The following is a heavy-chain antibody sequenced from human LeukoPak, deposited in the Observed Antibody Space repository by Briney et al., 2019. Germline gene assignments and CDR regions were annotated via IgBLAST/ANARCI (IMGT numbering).Heavy chain of an antibody. CDR3: ARDNGDYYDY. CDR2: IIPIFGTA. D-gene: IGHD4-17*01. V-gene: IGHV1-69*05. CDR1: GGTFSSYA. J-gene: IGHJ4*02. Sequence: ASVKVSCKASGGTFSSYAISWVRQAPGQGLEWMGGIIPIFGTANYAQKFQGRVTITTDESTCTAYMELSSLRSEDTAVYYCARDNGDYYDYWGQGTLVTVSS.